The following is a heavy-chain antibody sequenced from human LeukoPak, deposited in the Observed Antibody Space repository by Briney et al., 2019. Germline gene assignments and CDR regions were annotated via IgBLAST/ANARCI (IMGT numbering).Heavy chain of an antibody. CDR3: AKGGPLWFGEFGY. CDR1: GFTFDDYA. J-gene: IGHJ4*02. Sequence: GGSLRLSCAASGFTFDDYAMHWVRQAPGKGLEWVSLISWDGGSTYYADSVKGRFTISRDNSKNSLYLQMNSLRAEDTALYYCAKGGPLWFGEFGYWGQGTLVTVSS. CDR2: ISWDGGST. D-gene: IGHD3-10*01. V-gene: IGHV3-43D*03.